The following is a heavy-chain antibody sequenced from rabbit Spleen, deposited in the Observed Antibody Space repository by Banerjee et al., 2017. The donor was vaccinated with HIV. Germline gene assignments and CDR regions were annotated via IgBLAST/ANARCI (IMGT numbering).Heavy chain of an antibody. CDR2: IAAGSAGTT. V-gene: IGHV1S45*01. Sequence: ELVESGGGLVQPGESLKLSCKVSGIDFSNYGISWVRQAPGKGLEWIACIAAGSAGTTYYASWAKGRFAVSKTSPTTVTLQMTSLTASDTASYFCASDVGYAGYAAVTGAFDLWGQGTLVTVS. CDR3: ASDVGYAGYAAVTGAFDL. D-gene: IGHD7-1*01. J-gene: IGHJ4*01. CDR1: GIDFSNYG.